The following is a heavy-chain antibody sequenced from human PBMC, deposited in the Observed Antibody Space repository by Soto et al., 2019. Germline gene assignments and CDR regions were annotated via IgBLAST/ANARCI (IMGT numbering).Heavy chain of an antibody. V-gene: IGHV3-48*01. Sequence: GGSLRLSCAASGFTFSSYSMNWVRQAPGKGLESVSYIDSSSSTIYYADSVKGRFTISRDNAKNSLYLEMNSLRAGDTAVYFCARGGYDSNYYYYYGLDVWGQGTTVTVSS. CDR2: IDSSSSTI. D-gene: IGHD5-12*01. J-gene: IGHJ6*02. CDR1: GFTFSSYS. CDR3: ARGGYDSNYYYYYGLDV.